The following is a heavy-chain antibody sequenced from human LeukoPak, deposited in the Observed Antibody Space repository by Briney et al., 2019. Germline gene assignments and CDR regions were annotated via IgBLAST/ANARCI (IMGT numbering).Heavy chain of an antibody. CDR1: GYSFSNYW. CDR2: IYPGDSDT. D-gene: IGHD4-11*01. CDR3: ARLRFMARSKYYFDY. Sequence: GESLKISCKGSGYSFSNYWIGWVRQMAGKGLEWMGIIYPGDSDTRYSPSFQGQVTISADKSISTAYLQWSSLKAPDTAMYYCARLRFMARSKYYFDYWGQGTLVTVSS. V-gene: IGHV5-51*01. J-gene: IGHJ4*02.